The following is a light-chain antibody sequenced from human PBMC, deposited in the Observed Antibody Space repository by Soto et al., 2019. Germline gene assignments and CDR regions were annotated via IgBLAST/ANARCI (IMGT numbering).Light chain of an antibody. CDR2: DTT. Sequence: QAVVTQEPSLTVSPGGTVTLTCGSSTGAVTNGHYPYWFQQKPGQAPRTLIYDTTNRHSWTPARFSGSLLGGKAALTLSGAQPEDEAEYYCLPPQYGPYVFGTGTKLTVL. V-gene: IGLV7-46*01. CDR3: LPPQYGPYV. CDR1: TGAVTNGHY. J-gene: IGLJ1*01.